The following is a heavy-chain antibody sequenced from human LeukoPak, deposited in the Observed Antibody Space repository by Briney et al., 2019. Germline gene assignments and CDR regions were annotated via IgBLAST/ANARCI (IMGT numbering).Heavy chain of an antibody. Sequence: SGTLSLTCAVSGGSISSSNWWSWVRQPPGKGLEWIGEIYHSGSTNYNPSLKSRVTISVDTSKNQFSLKLSSVTAADTAVYYCARVDYGDYPRVDYYFDYWGQGTLVTVSS. V-gene: IGHV4-4*02. CDR2: IYHSGST. CDR1: GGSISSSNW. CDR3: ARVDYGDYPRVDYYFDY. D-gene: IGHD4-17*01. J-gene: IGHJ4*02.